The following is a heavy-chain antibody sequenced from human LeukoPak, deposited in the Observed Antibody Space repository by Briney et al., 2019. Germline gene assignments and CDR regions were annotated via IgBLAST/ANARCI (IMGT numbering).Heavy chain of an antibody. Sequence: PSVTLCLTCTGSGYGISSGYYLDWLRQPPFQALEWVGSIYYSGSNYYNPSLKSRVTISVDTSKNQFSLKLSSVTAADTAVYYCARVITIFGVAFDYWGQGTLVTVSS. D-gene: IGHD3-3*01. CDR2: IYYSGSN. CDR1: GYGISSGYY. V-gene: IGHV4-38-2*02. J-gene: IGHJ4*02. CDR3: ARVITIFGVAFDY.